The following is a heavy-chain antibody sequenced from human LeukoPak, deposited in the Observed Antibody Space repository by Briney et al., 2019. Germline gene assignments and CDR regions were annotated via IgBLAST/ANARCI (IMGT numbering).Heavy chain of an antibody. CDR2: VNPYSGNT. CDR1: GYTFTGYY. D-gene: IGHD2-8*02. CDR3: ARGVAYSGWFDT. V-gene: IGHV1-8*02. J-gene: IGHJ5*02. Sequence: ASVKVSCKASGYTFTGYYMHWVRQATGQGLEWMGWVNPYSGNTGYAQKFQGRVTMTTNTSISTAYMELSSLTSEDTAVYYCARGVAYSGWFDTWGQGTLVTVSS.